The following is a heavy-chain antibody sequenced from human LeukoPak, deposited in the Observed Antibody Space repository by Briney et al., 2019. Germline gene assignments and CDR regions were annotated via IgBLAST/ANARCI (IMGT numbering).Heavy chain of an antibody. Sequence: GESLKISCKGSGYSFTSYWIGWVRQMPGKGLEWMGIIYPGDSDTRYSPSFQGQVTISADKSISTAYLQWSSLKASDTAMYYCARLGVLGGSMVRGVIKQYYFDYWGQGALVTVSS. CDR1: GYSFTSYW. V-gene: IGHV5-51*01. J-gene: IGHJ4*02. CDR2: IYPGDSDT. D-gene: IGHD3-10*01. CDR3: ARLGVLGGSMVRGVIKQYYFDY.